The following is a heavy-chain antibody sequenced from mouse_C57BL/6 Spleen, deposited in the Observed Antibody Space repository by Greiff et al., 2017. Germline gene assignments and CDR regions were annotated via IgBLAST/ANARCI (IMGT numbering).Heavy chain of an antibody. J-gene: IGHJ3*01. CDR3: ARGHYGSSYPAWFAY. D-gene: IGHD1-1*01. CDR2: INPNYGTT. CDR1: GYSFTDYN. V-gene: IGHV1-39*01. Sequence: EVQLQESGPELVKPGASVKISCKASGYSFTDYNMNWVKQSNGKSLEWIGVINPNYGTTSYNQKFKGKATLTVDQSSSTAYMQLNSLTSEDSAVYYCARGHYGSSYPAWFAYWGQGTLVTVSA.